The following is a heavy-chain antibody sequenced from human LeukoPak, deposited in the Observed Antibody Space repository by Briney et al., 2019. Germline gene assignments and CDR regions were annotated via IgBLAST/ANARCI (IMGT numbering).Heavy chain of an antibody. J-gene: IGHJ3*02. V-gene: IGHV4-39*07. CDR1: GGSISSSSYY. CDR2: IYYSGST. D-gene: IGHD6-13*01. Sequence: SETLSLTCTVSGGSISSSSYYWGWIRQPPGKGLEWIGSIYYSGSTYYNPSLKSRVTISVDTSKNQFSLKLSSVTAADTAVYYCARDPRYAAATRRDDAFDIWGQGTMVTVSS. CDR3: ARDPRYAAATRRDDAFDI.